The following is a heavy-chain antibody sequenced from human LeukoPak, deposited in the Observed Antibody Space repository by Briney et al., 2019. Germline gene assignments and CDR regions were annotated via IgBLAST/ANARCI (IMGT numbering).Heavy chain of an antibody. CDR2: FSGTAGPI. D-gene: IGHD4-17*01. CDR3: ARDSRNYGDYVWHY. V-gene: IGHV3-23*01. CDR1: GFIFSDFA. Sequence: QPGGSLTLSCATSGFIFSDFAMSWVRQTPGKGLEWVASFSGTAGPIHYAGSVKGRFTISRDNSKNTLYLQMNSLRAEDTAVYYCARDSRNYGDYVWHYWGQGTLVTVSS. J-gene: IGHJ4*02.